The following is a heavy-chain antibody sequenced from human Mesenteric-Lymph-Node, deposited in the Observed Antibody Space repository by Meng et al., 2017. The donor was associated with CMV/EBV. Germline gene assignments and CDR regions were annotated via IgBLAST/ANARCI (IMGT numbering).Heavy chain of an antibody. D-gene: IGHD2-2*01. Sequence: GESLKISCAASGFIFSDYYMTWIRQAPGKGLEWLAYISNSGDTKYYADSVKGRFTISRDNAKNSVYLEMNSLRAEDTAVYYCVRDGGWYQRLFWLDPWGQGTLVTVSS. J-gene: IGHJ5*02. CDR1: GFIFSDYY. CDR2: ISNSGDTK. V-gene: IGHV3-11*04. CDR3: VRDGGWYQRLFWLDP.